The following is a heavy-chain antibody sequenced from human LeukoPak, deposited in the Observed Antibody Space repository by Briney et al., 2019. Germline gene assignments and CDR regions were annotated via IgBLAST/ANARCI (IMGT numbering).Heavy chain of an antibody. V-gene: IGHV1-2*02. D-gene: IGHD5-24*01. CDR1: GYTFTDYY. CDR2: IHPPSGGT. CDR3: GRDPGWLQVDY. Sequence: GGSVKVSCKASGYTFTDYYLHWVRQAPGQGLEWMGWIHPPSGGTNYAEKLQGRVTMTRDTSISTAYMELSRLTSDDAGVYYCGRDPGWLQVDYWGQGTLLTVSS. J-gene: IGHJ4*02.